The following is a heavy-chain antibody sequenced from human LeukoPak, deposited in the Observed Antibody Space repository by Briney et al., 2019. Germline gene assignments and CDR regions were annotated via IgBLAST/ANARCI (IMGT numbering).Heavy chain of an antibody. Sequence: GGSLRLSCAASGFTFGSFAMSWVRQAPGKGLEWVSSISSSSSYIYYADSVKGRFTISRDNAKNSLYLQMNSLRAEDTAVYYCARRSEWLATRDFDYWGQGTLVTVSS. CDR1: GFTFGSFA. J-gene: IGHJ4*02. CDR2: ISSSSSYI. V-gene: IGHV3-21*01. CDR3: ARRSEWLATRDFDY. D-gene: IGHD6-19*01.